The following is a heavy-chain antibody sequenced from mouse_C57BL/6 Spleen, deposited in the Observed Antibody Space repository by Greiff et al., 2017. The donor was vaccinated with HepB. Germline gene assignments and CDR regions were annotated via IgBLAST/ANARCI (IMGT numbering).Heavy chain of an antibody. CDR2: LNPNNGGT. CDR1: GYTFPDYY. V-gene: IGHV1-26*01. Sequence: VQLQHSGPALVKPGASVKISCTASGYTFPDYYMNWVKQSHGQSLEWIGDLNPNNGGTSYNQKFKGKATLTVDTSSSTAYMELRSLTSEDSAVYYCARSIGDGHWYFEGWGTGTTGSVAS. J-gene: IGHJ1*03. D-gene: IGHD2-3*01. CDR3: ARSIGDGHWYFEG.